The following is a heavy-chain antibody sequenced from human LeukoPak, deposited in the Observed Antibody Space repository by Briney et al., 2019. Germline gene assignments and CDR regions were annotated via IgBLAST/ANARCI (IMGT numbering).Heavy chain of an antibody. CDR2: IKQDGSEK. CDR3: ARDGITMVRGVTAFDI. D-gene: IGHD3-10*01. CDR1: GFTFSSYG. J-gene: IGHJ3*02. Sequence: GGSLRLSCAASGFTFSSYGMNWVRQAPGKGLEWVAMIKQDGSEKYYVDSVKGRFTISRDNAKNSLYVQLNSLRVEDTAVYYCARDGITMVRGVTAFDIWGQGTMVTVSS. V-gene: IGHV3-7*01.